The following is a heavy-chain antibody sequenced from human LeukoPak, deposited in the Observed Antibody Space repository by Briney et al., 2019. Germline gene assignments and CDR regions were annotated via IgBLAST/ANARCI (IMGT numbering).Heavy chain of an antibody. CDR3: ARGRNYYDSSGYYYLYY. Sequence: GSLRLSCAASGFTFSSYALHWVRQAPGKGLEWVAVISYDGSNKYYADSVKGRFTISRDNSKNTLYLQMNSLRAEDTAVYYCARGRNYYDSSGYYYLYYWGQGTLVTVSS. J-gene: IGHJ4*02. CDR2: ISYDGSNK. V-gene: IGHV3-30-3*01. CDR1: GFTFSSYA. D-gene: IGHD3-22*01.